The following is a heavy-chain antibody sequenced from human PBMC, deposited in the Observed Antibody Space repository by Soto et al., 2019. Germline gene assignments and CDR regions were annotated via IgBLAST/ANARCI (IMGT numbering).Heavy chain of an antibody. V-gene: IGHV3-7*01. Sequence: LRLSCEASGFTFSSYWMSWVRQAPGKGLEWVANIKQDGSEKYYVDSVKDRFTISRDNVKNSLYLQMNSLRAEDTAVYYCARDRNDFWSGYESYWGQGTLVTVSS. CDR2: IKQDGSEK. J-gene: IGHJ4*02. CDR1: GFTFSSYW. D-gene: IGHD3-3*01. CDR3: ARDRNDFWSGYESY.